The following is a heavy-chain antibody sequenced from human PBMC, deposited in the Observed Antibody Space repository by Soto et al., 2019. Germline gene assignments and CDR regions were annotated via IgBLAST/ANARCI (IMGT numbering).Heavy chain of an antibody. CDR1: GFTFKNYG. V-gene: IGHV3-33*01. CDR3: ARRQISPPTRGAASARGGMDV. J-gene: IGHJ6*02. Sequence: AGGSLRLSCAASGFTFKNYGMHWVRQAPGKGLEWVAVIWNDGNGYYYANSVKGRFTISRDNSKNTLYLQMSSLRVEDTAVYYCARRQISPPTRGAASARGGMDVWGQGTTVTVSS. CDR2: IWNDGNGY. D-gene: IGHD6-13*01.